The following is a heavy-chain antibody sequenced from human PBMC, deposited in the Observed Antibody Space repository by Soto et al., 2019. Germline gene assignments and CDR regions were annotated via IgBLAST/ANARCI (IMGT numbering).Heavy chain of an antibody. J-gene: IGHJ4*02. CDR1: GFTFSTYG. D-gene: IGHD2-21*02. CDR3: VKDHCGGDCYSNPYFDY. Sequence: QVQLVESGGGVVQPGRSLRLSCATSGFTFSTYGIHWVRQAPGKGLEWLAVIWYDGSKKYYADSVQGRFTISRDNFENIGYLQMNSLRADDTAVYYCVKDHCGGDCYSNPYFDYWGQGTLVTVSS. V-gene: IGHV3-33*06. CDR2: IWYDGSKK.